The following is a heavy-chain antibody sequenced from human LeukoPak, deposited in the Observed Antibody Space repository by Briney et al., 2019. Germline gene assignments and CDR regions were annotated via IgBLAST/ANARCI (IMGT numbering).Heavy chain of an antibody. J-gene: IGHJ3*01. V-gene: IGHV5-51*01. Sequence: GASLQISCNGSGYTFSSCWIGWVRQLRGKGLEWMGINYQGNSDYRSSPSFQGHVTISADKYISTAYLQCSSLKASDTAMYYCARTDSCNSGWYGAFDFWGQGTMVIFSS. CDR2: NYQGNSDY. D-gene: IGHD6-19*01. CDR3: ARTDSCNSGWYGAFDF. CDR1: GYTFSSCW.